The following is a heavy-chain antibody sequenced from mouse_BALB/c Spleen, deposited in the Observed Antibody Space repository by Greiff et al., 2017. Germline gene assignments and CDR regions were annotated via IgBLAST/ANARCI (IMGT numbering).Heavy chain of an antibody. J-gene: IGHJ4*01. D-gene: IGHD1-1*01. Sequence: VHVKQSGAELVRSAASVKLSCTASGFNIKDYYMHWVKQRPEQGLEWIGWIDPENGDTEYAPKFQGKATMTADTSSNTAYLQLSSLTSEDTAVYYCNHYYGSRGMDYWGQGTSVTVSS. CDR3: NHYYGSRGMDY. CDR1: GFNIKDYY. CDR2: IDPENGDT. V-gene: IGHV14-4*02.